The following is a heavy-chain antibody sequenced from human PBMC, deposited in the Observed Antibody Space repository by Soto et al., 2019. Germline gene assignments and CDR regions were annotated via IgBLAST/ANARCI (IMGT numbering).Heavy chain of an antibody. D-gene: IGHD7-27*01. Sequence: PSETLSLTCAVSGGSISSSNWWSWVRQPPGKGLEWIGEIYHSGSTNYNPSLKGRVTISVDKSKNQFSLKLSSVTAADTAVYYCARDSGELGMGGMDVWGQGTTVTVS. J-gene: IGHJ6*02. CDR3: ARDSGELGMGGMDV. V-gene: IGHV4-4*02. CDR2: IYHSGST. CDR1: GGSISSSNW.